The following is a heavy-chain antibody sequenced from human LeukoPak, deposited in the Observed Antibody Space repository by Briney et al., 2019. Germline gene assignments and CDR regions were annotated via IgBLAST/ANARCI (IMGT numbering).Heavy chain of an antibody. CDR2: IYTSGST. CDR3: ARRGDFWSESYFDY. Sequence: SETLSLTCTVSGGSISGYYWSWIRQPPGKGLEWIGYIYTSGSTNYNPSLKSRVTISVDTSKNQFSLKLSSVTAADTAVYYCARRGDFWSESYFDYWGQGTLVTVSS. J-gene: IGHJ4*02. CDR1: GGSISGYY. V-gene: IGHV4-4*09. D-gene: IGHD3-3*01.